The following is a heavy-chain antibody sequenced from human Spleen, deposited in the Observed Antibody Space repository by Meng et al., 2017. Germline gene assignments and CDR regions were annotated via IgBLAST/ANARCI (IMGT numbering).Heavy chain of an antibody. CDR3: LRGSGGSV. J-gene: IGHJ1*01. D-gene: IGHD3-10*01. V-gene: IGHV4-4*02. CDR2: FPHRGSS. CDR1: GDSITNHNW. Sequence: QVQLRESGTALVKQSEPLSPTCAVSGDSITNHNWWAWVRQPPGKGLEWIGEFPHRGSSAYNPSLKSRVSMSIDKSKNQFSLKLTSVTAADTAVYYCLRGSGGSVWGQGTLVTVSS.